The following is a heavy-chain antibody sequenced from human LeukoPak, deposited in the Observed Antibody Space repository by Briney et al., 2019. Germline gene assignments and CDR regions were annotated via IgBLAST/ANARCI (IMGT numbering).Heavy chain of an antibody. D-gene: IGHD6-19*01. CDR3: ARDTQEQWLDY. J-gene: IGHJ4*02. V-gene: IGHV1-18*04. CDR2: ISAYNGNT. CDR1: GYTFTSHG. Sequence: ASVKVPCKASGYTFTSHGISWVRQAPGQGLEWMGWISAYNGNTNYAQKLQGRVTMTTDTSTSTAYMELRSLRSDDTAVYYCARDTQEQWLDYWGQGTLVTVSS.